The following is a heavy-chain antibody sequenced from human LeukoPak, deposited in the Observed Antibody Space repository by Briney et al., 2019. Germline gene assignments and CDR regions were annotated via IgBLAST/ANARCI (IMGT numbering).Heavy chain of an antibody. Sequence: GASVKVSCKTSGYTFTSHYMHWVRQAPGQGLEWMGIISPVDGHTIYARKFQGRVTMTRDTSTTTVYMDLSSLRSEDTAVYYCARVDAASGSHFWDYWGQGTLVIVSS. CDR3: ARVDAASGSHFWDY. D-gene: IGHD3-3*02. CDR1: GYTFTSHY. CDR2: ISPVDGHT. V-gene: IGHV1-46*01. J-gene: IGHJ4*02.